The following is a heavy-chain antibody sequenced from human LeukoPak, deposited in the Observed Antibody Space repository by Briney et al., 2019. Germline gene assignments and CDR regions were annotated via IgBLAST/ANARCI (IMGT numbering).Heavy chain of an antibody. V-gene: IGHV3-9*03. CDR3: AKDGASGSPYYYYMDV. J-gene: IGHJ6*03. CDR1: GFTFDDYA. D-gene: IGHD1-14*01. Sequence: GGSLRLSCAASGFTFDDYAMHWVRQAPGKGLEWVSGISWNSGSIGYADSVKGRFTISRDNAKNSLYLQMNSLRAEDMALYYCAKDGASGSPYYYYMDVWGKGTTVTVSS. CDR2: ISWNSGSI.